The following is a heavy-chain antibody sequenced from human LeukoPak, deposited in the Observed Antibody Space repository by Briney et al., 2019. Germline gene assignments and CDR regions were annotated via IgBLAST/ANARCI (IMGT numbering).Heavy chain of an antibody. Sequence: RSSETLSLTCTVSGGSISSSSYYWGWIRQPPGKGLEWIGSIYYSRSTYYNPSLKSRVTISVDTSKNQFSLRLSSVTAADTAVYYGGGKAYSLGYVQDSGGKEPLVTVS. D-gene: IGHD5-18*01. CDR3: GGKAYSLGYVQDS. CDR1: GGSISSSSYY. CDR2: IYYSRST. V-gene: IGHV4-39*01. J-gene: IGHJ4*02.